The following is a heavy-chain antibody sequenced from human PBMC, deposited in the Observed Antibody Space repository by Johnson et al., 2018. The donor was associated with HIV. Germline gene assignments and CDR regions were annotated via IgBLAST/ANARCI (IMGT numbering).Heavy chain of an antibody. V-gene: IGHV3-66*02. Sequence: VQLVESGGGLVQPGGSLRLSCAASGFTFSDYYMSWIRQAPGKGLEWVSVIYSGGSTYYADSVKGRFTISRDNSKNSLYLQMNSLRAEDMAVYYCARETRGGGDVFDIWGQGTVVTVSS. J-gene: IGHJ3*02. CDR1: GFTFSDYY. D-gene: IGHD3-10*01. CDR2: IYSGGST. CDR3: ARETRGGGDVFDI.